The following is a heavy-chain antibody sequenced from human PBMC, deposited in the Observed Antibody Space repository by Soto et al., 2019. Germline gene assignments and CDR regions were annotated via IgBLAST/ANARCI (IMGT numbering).Heavy chain of an antibody. CDR2: IDPSDSYT. Sequence: GESLKISCKGSGYSFTSYWIGWVRQMPGKGLEWMGRIDPSDSYTNYSPSFQGHVTISADKSISTAYLQWSSLKASDTAMYCCASPSSSGLSNHYYYGMDVWGQGTTVTVSS. J-gene: IGHJ6*02. D-gene: IGHD6-6*01. V-gene: IGHV5-10-1*01. CDR1: GYSFTSYW. CDR3: ASPSSSGLSNHYYYGMDV.